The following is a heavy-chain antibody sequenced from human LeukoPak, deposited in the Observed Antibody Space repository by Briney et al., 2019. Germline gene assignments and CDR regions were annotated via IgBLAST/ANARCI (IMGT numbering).Heavy chain of an antibody. Sequence: GGSLRLSCAASGFTVSSNYMSWVRQTPGKGLEWVSVIYSGGSTYYADSVKGGFTISRDNSKNTLYLQMNSLRAEDTAVYYCARDRRDLDYYYMDVWGKGTTVTVSS. CDR2: IYSGGST. J-gene: IGHJ6*03. CDR3: ARDRRDLDYYYMDV. CDR1: GFTVSSNY. V-gene: IGHV3-53*01.